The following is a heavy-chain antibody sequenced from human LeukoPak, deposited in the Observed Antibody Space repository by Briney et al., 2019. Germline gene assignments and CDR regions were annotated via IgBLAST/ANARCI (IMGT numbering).Heavy chain of an antibody. V-gene: IGHV5-51*01. J-gene: IGHJ6*03. Sequence: GESLKISCQGSGYSFTNSWIAWVRQMPGKGLECMGIIYPGDSDTRYSPSFQGQITISADKSISTAYLQWSSLKASDTAMYYCARSVKYYYYMDVWGKGTTVTVSS. CDR2: IYPGDSDT. CDR3: ARSVKYYYYMDV. CDR1: GYSFTNSW.